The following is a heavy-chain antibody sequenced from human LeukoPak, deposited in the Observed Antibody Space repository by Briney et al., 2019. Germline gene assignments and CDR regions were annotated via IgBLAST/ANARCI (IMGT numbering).Heavy chain of an antibody. CDR3: ARAGAQQQVVDY. J-gene: IGHJ4*02. CDR1: GGSFSGFY. Sequence: KPSETLSLTCAVYGGSFSGFYWTWIRQPPGKGLKWIVEINDSENTNGNPSLKSRVTISVDTSKNQFSLNLNSVTAADTAVYYCARAGAQQQVVDYWGQGALVTVSS. D-gene: IGHD6-13*01. V-gene: IGHV4-34*01. CDR2: INDSENT.